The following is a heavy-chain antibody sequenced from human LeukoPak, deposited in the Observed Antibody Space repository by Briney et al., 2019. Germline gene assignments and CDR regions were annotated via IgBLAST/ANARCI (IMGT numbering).Heavy chain of an antibody. J-gene: IGHJ3*02. D-gene: IGHD3-16*02. Sequence: PGGSLRLSCAASGLSFSSFAMSWVRQGPARGLEWVSSIRGNGETFYADSVKGRFTLSRDNAKNSLYLQMNSLRAEDTAVYYCARSGFIKRNAFDIWGQGTMVTVSS. V-gene: IGHV3-23*01. CDR1: GLSFSSFA. CDR2: IRGNGET. CDR3: ARSGFIKRNAFDI.